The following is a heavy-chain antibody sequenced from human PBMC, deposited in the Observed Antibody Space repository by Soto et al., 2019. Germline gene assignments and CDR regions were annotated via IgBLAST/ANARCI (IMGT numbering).Heavy chain of an antibody. CDR3: AHSGDDFVSPRNFDF. D-gene: IGHD3-16*01. CDR1: GFSLTTREVG. CDR2: IYWDDDK. V-gene: IGHV2-5*02. Sequence: QITLKESGPTLLKPTQTLTLTCTFSGFSLTTREVGVGWIRQPPGKAPEWLAIIYWDDDKRYSPSLESRLTITKDTSKNQVLLTMTNVDPVDTATYYCAHSGDDFVSPRNFDFWGQGTLVTVSS. J-gene: IGHJ4*02.